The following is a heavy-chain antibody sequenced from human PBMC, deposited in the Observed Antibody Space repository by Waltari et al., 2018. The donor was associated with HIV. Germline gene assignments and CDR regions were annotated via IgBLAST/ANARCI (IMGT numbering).Heavy chain of an antibody. D-gene: IGHD3-3*01. CDR2: IKQDGSEK. Sequence: DVQLVDSGGGLVQPGESLRLSCVVSGITFSNLWMSWVRQAPGKGLEWVANIKQDGSEKHYLNSVKGRFTISRDNAKRSLYLQLSNLTGEDTAIYYCATEAYSDFWTGYYAGFGYWGQGTLVTVSS. CDR1: GITFSNLW. CDR3: ATEAYSDFWTGYYAGFGY. J-gene: IGHJ4*02. V-gene: IGHV3-7*03.